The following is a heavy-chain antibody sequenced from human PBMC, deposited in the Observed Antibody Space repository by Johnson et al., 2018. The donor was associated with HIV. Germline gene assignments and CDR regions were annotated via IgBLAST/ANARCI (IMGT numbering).Heavy chain of an antibody. D-gene: IGHD2-21*01. CDR3: ARDGYSGGFDI. J-gene: IGHJ3*02. V-gene: IGHV3-30*03. Sequence: QEKLVESGGGVVQPGRSLRLSCAASGFTFSSYGMHWVRQAPGKGLEWVAVISYGESNEYYADSVKGRFTISRDNSKNTLYLQMNSLKTEDTAVYYCARDGYSGGFDIWGQGTMVTVSS. CDR1: GFTFSSYG. CDR2: ISYGESNE.